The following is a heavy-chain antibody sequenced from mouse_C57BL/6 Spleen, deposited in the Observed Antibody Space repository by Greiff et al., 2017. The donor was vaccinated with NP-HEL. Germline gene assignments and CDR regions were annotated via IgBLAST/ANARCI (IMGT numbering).Heavy chain of an antibody. V-gene: IGHV5-9*01. D-gene: IGHD2-1*01. Sequence: EVKLMESGGGLVKPGGSLKLSCAASGFTFSSYTMYWVRQTPEKRLEWVAIISGGGGNTYYPDSVKGRFTISRDNAKNTLYLQMSSLRSEDTALYYCARHYGNYFDYWGQGATLTVSS. CDR2: ISGGGGNT. CDR1: GFTFSSYT. J-gene: IGHJ2*01. CDR3: ARHYGNYFDY.